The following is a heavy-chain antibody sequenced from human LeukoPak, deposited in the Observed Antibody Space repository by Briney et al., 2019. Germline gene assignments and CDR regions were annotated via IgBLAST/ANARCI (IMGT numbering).Heavy chain of an antibody. J-gene: IGHJ4*02. Sequence: SETLSLTCTVSGGSISSGGYYWSWLRQHPGKGLEWIGYIYYSGSTYYNPSLKSRVTISVDTSKNQFSLKLSSVTAADTAVYYCARERGYCSSTSCRYYFDYWGQGTLVTVSS. CDR1: GGSISSGGYY. V-gene: IGHV4-31*03. CDR2: IYYSGST. CDR3: ARERGYCSSTSCRYYFDY. D-gene: IGHD2-2*01.